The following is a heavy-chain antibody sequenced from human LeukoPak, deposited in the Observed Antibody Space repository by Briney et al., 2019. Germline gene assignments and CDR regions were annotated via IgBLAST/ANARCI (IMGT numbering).Heavy chain of an antibody. CDR2: IYPGDSDT. D-gene: IGHD3-22*01. J-gene: IGHJ3*02. V-gene: IGHV5-51*01. CDR1: GYSFTSYW. Sequence: GESLKISCKGSGYSFTSYWIGWVRQMPGKGLEWMGIIYPGDSDTRYSPSFQGQVTISADKSISTAYLQWSSLKASDTAMYYCARRGKITMIVVSSNGAFDIWGQGTMVTVSS. CDR3: ARRGKITMIVVSSNGAFDI.